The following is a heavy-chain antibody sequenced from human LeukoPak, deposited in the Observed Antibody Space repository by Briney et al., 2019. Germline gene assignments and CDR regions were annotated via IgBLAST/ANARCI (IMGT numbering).Heavy chain of an antibody. Sequence: GASVKVSCKASGYTFTSHGISWVRQAPGQGLEWMGWINTYIGNTNYAQKFQDRVTVTTDTSTSIAYMELRSLRSDDTAVYYCARITMVRGVIFEWYFDLWGRGTLVTVSS. V-gene: IGHV1-18*01. CDR1: GYTFTSHG. D-gene: IGHD3-10*01. J-gene: IGHJ2*01. CDR3: ARITMVRGVIFEWYFDL. CDR2: INTYIGNT.